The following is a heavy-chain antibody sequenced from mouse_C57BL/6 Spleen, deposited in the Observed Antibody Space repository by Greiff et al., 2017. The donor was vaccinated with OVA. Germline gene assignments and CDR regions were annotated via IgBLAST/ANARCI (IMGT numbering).Heavy chain of an antibody. CDR1: GYTFTSYW. V-gene: IGHV1-59*01. CDR2: IDPSDSYT. CDR3: ARRDDYAAMDD. J-gene: IGHJ4*01. Sequence: QVQLQQPGAELVRPGTSVKLSCKASGYTFTSYWMHWVKQRPGQGLEWIGVIDPSDSYTNYNQQFKGKAALTVDTSSSTAYMQLSSLTSEDSAVYYCARRDDYAAMDDWGQGTSVTVSS.